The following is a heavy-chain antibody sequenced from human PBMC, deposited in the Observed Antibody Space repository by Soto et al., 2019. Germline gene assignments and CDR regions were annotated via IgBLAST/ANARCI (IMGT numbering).Heavy chain of an antibody. CDR2: VPGDGSRA. CDR1: GFTFSSYF. D-gene: IGHD1-26*01. Sequence: GGSLRLSCAASGFTFSSYFMAWVRQAPGEGLVSVSHVPGDGSRASYADSVRGRFTISRDNAKNTLYLQMDSLRDEDTAIYYCARENWYSLDVWGQGTTVTVSS. CDR3: ARENWYSLDV. V-gene: IGHV3-74*01. J-gene: IGHJ6*02.